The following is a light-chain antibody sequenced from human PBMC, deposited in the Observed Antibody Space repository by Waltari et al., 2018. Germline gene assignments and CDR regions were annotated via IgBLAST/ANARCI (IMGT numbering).Light chain of an antibody. CDR1: QGLSTY. CDR2: AAS. J-gene: IGKJ1*01. Sequence: DIQMTQSPSSLSASAGDRVTITCRASQGLSTYLNWYQQKPGKAPQRLSYAASSLESGVPSRFIGSGSGTDFTLTISRLQPEDFATYYCLQYNSNPWTFGQGTKVEIK. CDR3: LQYNSNPWT. V-gene: IGKV1-17*01.